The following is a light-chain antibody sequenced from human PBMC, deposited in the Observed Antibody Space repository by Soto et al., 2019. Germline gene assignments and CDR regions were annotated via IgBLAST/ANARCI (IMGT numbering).Light chain of an antibody. Sequence: DVVLSQTQLSSPVTLGQPASISCRSSQNLAFSNGDTYLSWLQQRPGQPPRLLIYKVSNLFSGVTDRFSGSGAGTDFTLKISRVEAEDVGVYYCMQLTHVPYTFGQGTKLEIK. CDR1: QNLAFSNGDTY. CDR2: KVS. J-gene: IGKJ2*01. CDR3: MQLTHVPYT. V-gene: IGKV2-24*01.